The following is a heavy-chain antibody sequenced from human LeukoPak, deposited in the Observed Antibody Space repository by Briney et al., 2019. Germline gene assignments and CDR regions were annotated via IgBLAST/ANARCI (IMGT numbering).Heavy chain of an antibody. CDR2: INPSGGST. V-gene: IGHV1-46*01. CDR3: ARVEAYCGGDCYPYFDY. J-gene: IGHJ4*02. CDR1: GYTFTSYY. D-gene: IGHD2-21*02. Sequence: ASVKVSCKASGYTFTSYYMHWVRQAPGQGLEWMGIINPSGGSTSYAQKFQGRVTMTRDTSTSTVYMELSSLRSEDTAVYYCARVEAYCGGDCYPYFDYWGQGTLVTASS.